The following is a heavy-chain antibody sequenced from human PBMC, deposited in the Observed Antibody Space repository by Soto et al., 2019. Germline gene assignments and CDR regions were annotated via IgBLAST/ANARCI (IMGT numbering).Heavy chain of an antibody. V-gene: IGHV4-39*01. CDR2: IYYTGGT. Sequence: SETLSLTCTVSGGSISSSSYYWGWIRQPPGKGLEWIGTIYYTGGTYYSPSLKSRVTVSVDTSKNQFSLELSSVTAADTAVYYCARRLHSSSWCYFDYWGQGTLVTVSS. J-gene: IGHJ4*02. CDR3: ARRLHSSSWCYFDY. D-gene: IGHD6-13*01. CDR1: GGSISSSSYY.